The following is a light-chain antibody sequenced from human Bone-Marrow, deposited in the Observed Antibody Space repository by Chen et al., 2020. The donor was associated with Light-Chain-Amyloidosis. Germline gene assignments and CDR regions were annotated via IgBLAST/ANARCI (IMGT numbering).Light chain of an antibody. CDR3: QVWDRSSDRPV. Sequence: SYVLTQPSPVSVAPGQTATIPCGGNNIGSTSVHWYQQTPGQDPLLVVYDDSDRPSGIPERLSGSNSGNTATLTISRVEAGDEADYYCQVWDRSSDRPVFGGGTKLTVL. J-gene: IGLJ3*02. CDR2: DDS. V-gene: IGLV3-21*02. CDR1: NIGSTS.